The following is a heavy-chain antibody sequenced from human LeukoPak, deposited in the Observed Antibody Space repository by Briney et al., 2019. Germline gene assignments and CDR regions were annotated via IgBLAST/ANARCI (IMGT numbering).Heavy chain of an antibody. V-gene: IGHV3-23*01. CDR2: ISGSGGST. D-gene: IGHD3-3*01. CDR1: GFTVSGTY. CDR3: AKDRDNYDFWSGYLFDP. Sequence: GGSLRLSCAASGFTVSGTYMSWVRQAPGKGLEWVSAISGSGGSTYYADSVKGRFTISRDNSKNTLYLQVNSLRAEDTAVYYCAKDRDNYDFWSGYLFDPWGQGTLVTVSS. J-gene: IGHJ5*02.